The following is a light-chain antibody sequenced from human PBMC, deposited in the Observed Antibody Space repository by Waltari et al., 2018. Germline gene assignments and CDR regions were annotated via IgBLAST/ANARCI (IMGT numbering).Light chain of an antibody. J-gene: IGLJ3*02. CDR3: GTWDNSLRVWV. CDR1: SSNIGNNP. V-gene: IGLV1-51*01. Sequence: QSVLTQPPSVSAAPGQKVTISCSGSSSNIGNNPVCWYQQLPGTAPKLFIYENNKRPAGIPDRFAGSKSATSATLGITGLQTGDEADYYCGTWDNSLRVWVFGGGTKLTVL. CDR2: ENN.